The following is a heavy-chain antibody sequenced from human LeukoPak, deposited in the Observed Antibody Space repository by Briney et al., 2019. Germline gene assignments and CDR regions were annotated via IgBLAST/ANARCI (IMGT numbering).Heavy chain of an antibody. CDR3: TRMPAAIGLAFDY. V-gene: IGHV2-70*11. Sequence: SGPTLVNPTQTLTLTCTFSGFSLSTSGMCVSWIRQPPGKALEWLARIDWDDDKYYSTSLKTRLTISKDTSKNQVVLTMTNMDPVDTATYYRTRMPAAIGLAFDYWGQGTLVTVAS. D-gene: IGHD6-13*01. CDR1: GFSLSTSGMC. CDR2: IDWDDDK. J-gene: IGHJ4*02.